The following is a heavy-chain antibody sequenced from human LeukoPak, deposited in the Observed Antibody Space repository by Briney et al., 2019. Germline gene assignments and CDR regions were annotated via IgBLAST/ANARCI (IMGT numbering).Heavy chain of an antibody. CDR1: GGSISSYY. CDR3: ARHRALYIICCNDPARGWYFDL. V-gene: IGHV4-59*08. Sequence: SETLSLTCTVSGGSISSYYWSWIRQPPGKGLEWIGYIYYSGSTNYNPSLKSRVTISVDTSKNQFSLKLSSVTAADTAVYYCARHRALYIICCNDPARGWYFDLWGRGTLVTVSS. CDR2: IYYSGST. D-gene: IGHD1-1*01. J-gene: IGHJ2*01.